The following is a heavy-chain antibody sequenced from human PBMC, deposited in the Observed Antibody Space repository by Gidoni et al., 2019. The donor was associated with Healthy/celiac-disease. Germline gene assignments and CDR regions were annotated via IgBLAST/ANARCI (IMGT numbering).Heavy chain of an antibody. J-gene: IGHJ6*02. D-gene: IGHD3-3*01. CDR2: INTTTGYP. Sequence: QVQLVQSGSELKKPGSSVKVSCKSAGSTFPSDAMNWVRQDPGHGLEWMGWINTTTGYPTYAKGFTGRFVSSLDTSVSTAYLQISSLKAVDPAVYSCARYYTSSWYSYGMDVWGQGTTVTVSS. CDR3: ARYYTSSWYSYGMDV. V-gene: IGHV7-4-1*02. CDR1: GSTFPSDA.